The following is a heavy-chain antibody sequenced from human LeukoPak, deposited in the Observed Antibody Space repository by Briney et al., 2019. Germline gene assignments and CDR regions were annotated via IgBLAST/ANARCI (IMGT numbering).Heavy chain of an antibody. CDR2: ISPYNGNT. Sequence: ASVKVSCKASGYTFRDYGISWVRQAPGQGLEWMGWISPYNGNTNYAQNLQGRVTMTTDTSTSTAYMELRSLRSDDTAVYYCARDLFDYYDSSGYYYGYWGQGTLVTVSS. J-gene: IGHJ4*02. CDR3: ARDLFDYYDSSGYYYGY. D-gene: IGHD3-22*01. V-gene: IGHV1-18*01. CDR1: GYTFRDYG.